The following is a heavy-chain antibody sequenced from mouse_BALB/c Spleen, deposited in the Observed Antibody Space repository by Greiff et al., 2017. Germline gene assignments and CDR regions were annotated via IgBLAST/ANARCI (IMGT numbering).Heavy chain of an antibody. D-gene: IGHD2-1*01. Sequence: VKLMESGPGLVAPSQSLSITCTVSGFSLTSYGVHWVRQPPGKGLEWLGVIWAGGSTNYNSALMSRLSISKDNSKSQVFLKMNSLQTDDTAMYYCARDGYYGNYYWYFDVWGAGTTVTVSS. CDR1: GFSLTSYG. CDR3: ARDGYYGNYYWYFDV. V-gene: IGHV2-9*02. CDR2: IWAGGST. J-gene: IGHJ1*01.